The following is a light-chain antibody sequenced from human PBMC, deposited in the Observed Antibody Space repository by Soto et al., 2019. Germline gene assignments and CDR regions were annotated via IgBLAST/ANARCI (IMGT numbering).Light chain of an antibody. J-gene: IGKJ1*01. CDR2: GAS. V-gene: IGKV3-15*01. Sequence: IVMTQSPATLSVSPGKRATLSCRASQSVSTNLAWYQQKPGQAPRLLIHGASTRATGIPARFSGSGSGTEFTLTITSLQSEDFAVYFCQQYSSWPRTFGQGTRWIS. CDR1: QSVSTN. CDR3: QQYSSWPRT.